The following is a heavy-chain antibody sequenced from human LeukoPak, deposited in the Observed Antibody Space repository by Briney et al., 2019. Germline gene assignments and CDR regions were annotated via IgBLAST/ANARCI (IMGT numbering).Heavy chain of an antibody. CDR3: ASGGIQSIDY. Sequence: QSGGSLRPSCAVFGFTFSDYRMSWVRQAPGKGLQWVANIKEDGSEKYYVDSVKGRFTISRDNAKNSLYLQMNSLRAEDTAVYYCASGGIQSIDYWGQGTLVTVSS. CDR1: GFTFSDYR. V-gene: IGHV3-7*03. D-gene: IGHD5-18*01. CDR2: IKEDGSEK. J-gene: IGHJ4*02.